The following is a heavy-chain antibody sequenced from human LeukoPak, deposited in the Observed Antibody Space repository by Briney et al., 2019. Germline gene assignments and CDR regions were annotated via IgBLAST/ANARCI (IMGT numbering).Heavy chain of an antibody. D-gene: IGHD5-12*01. V-gene: IGHV3-11*04. CDR3: ARERIQWSDAFDI. J-gene: IGHJ3*02. CDR1: GFTFSDYY. Sequence: GGSLRLSCAASGFTFSDYYMSWIRQAPGKGLEWVSYISSSGSTIYYADSVKGRFTISRDNAKNSLYLQMNSLRAEDTAVYYCARERIQWSDAFDIWGQGTMVTVPS. CDR2: ISSSGSTI.